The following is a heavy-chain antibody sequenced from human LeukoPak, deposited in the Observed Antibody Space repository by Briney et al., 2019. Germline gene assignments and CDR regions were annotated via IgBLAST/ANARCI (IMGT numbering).Heavy chain of an antibody. CDR3: AKEVVLMVHGDPAVNWFDP. CDR2: ISGSGGST. J-gene: IGHJ5*02. D-gene: IGHD2-8*01. Sequence: GGSLRLSCAASGFTFSSYAMSWVRQAPGKGLEWVSAISGSGGSTYYADSVKGRFTISRDNSKNTLYLQMNSLRAEDTAVYYCAKEVVLMVHGDPAVNWFDPWGQGTLVTVSS. V-gene: IGHV3-23*01. CDR1: GFTFSSYA.